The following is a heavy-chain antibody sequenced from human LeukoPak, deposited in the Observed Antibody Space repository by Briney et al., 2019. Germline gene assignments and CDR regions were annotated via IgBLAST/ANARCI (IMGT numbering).Heavy chain of an antibody. CDR2: ISAYNGNT. V-gene: IGHV1-18*01. CDR3: ARNVDYDILTGHRTYYFDY. Sequence: ASVKVSCKASGYTFTSYGISWVRQALGQGLEWMGWISAYNGNTNFAQKLQGRVTMTTDTSTSTAYMELRSLRSDDTAVYYCARNVDYDILTGHRTYYFDYWGQGTLVTVSS. CDR1: GYTFTSYG. D-gene: IGHD3-9*01. J-gene: IGHJ4*02.